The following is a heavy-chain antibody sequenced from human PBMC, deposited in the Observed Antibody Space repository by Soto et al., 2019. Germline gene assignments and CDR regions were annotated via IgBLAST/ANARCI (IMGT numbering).Heavy chain of an antibody. CDR3: ARQVRGVLYYYYMDV. V-gene: IGHV1-69*04. D-gene: IGHD3-10*01. CDR1: GGTFSSYA. CDR2: IIPILGIA. J-gene: IGHJ6*03. Sequence: ASVKVSCKASGGTFSSYAISWVRQAPGQGLEWMGRIIPILGIANYAQKFQGRVTITADKSTSTAYMELSSLRSEDTAVYYCARQVRGVLYYYYMDVWGKGTTVTVSS.